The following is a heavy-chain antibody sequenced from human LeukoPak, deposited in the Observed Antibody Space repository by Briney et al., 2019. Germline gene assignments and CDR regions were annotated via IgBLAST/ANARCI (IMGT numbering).Heavy chain of an antibody. J-gene: IGHJ5*02. V-gene: IGHV3-48*02. Sequence: GGSLRLSCAASGFTFSSYSMNWVRQAPGKGLEWVSYISSSSSIIYYADSVKGRFTISRDNAKNSLFLQMDSLRDEDTAVYYCARDRGRYNWFDPWGQGTLVTVSS. CDR2: ISSSSSII. CDR3: ARDRGRYNWFDP. D-gene: IGHD3-10*01. CDR1: GFTFSSYS.